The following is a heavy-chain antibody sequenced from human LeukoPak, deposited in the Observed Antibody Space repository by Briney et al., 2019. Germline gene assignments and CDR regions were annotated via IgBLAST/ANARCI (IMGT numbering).Heavy chain of an antibody. CDR3: AKVGDIVATSSIED. CDR2: ITSSSSYI. V-gene: IGHV3-21*04. D-gene: IGHD5-12*01. CDR1: GFTFSSYS. J-gene: IGHJ4*02. Sequence: GGSLRLSCAASGFTFSSYSMKWVCQAPGKGLEWVSCITSSSSYIYYADSVQGRFTMSRDNAENSLYLQMNSLRAEDTAVYYCAKVGDIVATSSIEDWGQGTLVTVSS.